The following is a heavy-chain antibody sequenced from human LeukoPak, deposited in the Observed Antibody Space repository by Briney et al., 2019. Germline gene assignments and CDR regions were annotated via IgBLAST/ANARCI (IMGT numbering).Heavy chain of an antibody. D-gene: IGHD3-10*01. CDR3: ATVMTRTMVRGVPPSDY. J-gene: IGHJ4*02. Sequence: GGSLRLSCAASGFTFSIYAMSWVRQAPGKGLEWVSAISGSGGSTYYADSVKGRFTISRDNSKNTLYLQMNSLRAEDTAVYYCATVMTRTMVRGVPPSDYWGQGTLVTVSS. CDR2: ISGSGGST. V-gene: IGHV3-23*01. CDR1: GFTFSIYA.